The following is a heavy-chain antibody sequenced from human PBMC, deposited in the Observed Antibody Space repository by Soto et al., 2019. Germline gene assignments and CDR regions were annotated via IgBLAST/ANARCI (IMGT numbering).Heavy chain of an antibody. J-gene: IGHJ3*02. CDR3: ARNALYYSGYDFSAFDI. CDR1: GGSISSYY. CDR2: IYYSGSA. Sequence: SETLSLTCTVSGGSISSYYWSWIRQPPGKGLEWIGYIYYSGSANYNPSLKSRVTISVDTSKNQFSLKLSSVTAADTAVYYCARNALYYSGYDFSAFDIWGQVTMVPVSS. D-gene: IGHD5-12*01. V-gene: IGHV4-59*08.